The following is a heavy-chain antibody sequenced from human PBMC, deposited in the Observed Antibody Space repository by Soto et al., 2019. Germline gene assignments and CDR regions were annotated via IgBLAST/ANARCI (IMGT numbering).Heavy chain of an antibody. D-gene: IGHD2-15*01. J-gene: IGHJ4*02. CDR3: AQCTGRYCSGGRCYLDDPFDY. CDR2: ISGSAAST. CDR1: GFTFSNYA. Sequence: EVHLVESGGDLVQPGGSLRLSCAASGFTFSNYAMSWVRQAPGKGLDWVSGISGSAASTFYADSVKGRFTISRDNSKNTLYLQMNILRAEDTAVYYCAQCTGRYCSGGRCYLDDPFDYWGQGTLVTVSS. V-gene: IGHV3-23*04.